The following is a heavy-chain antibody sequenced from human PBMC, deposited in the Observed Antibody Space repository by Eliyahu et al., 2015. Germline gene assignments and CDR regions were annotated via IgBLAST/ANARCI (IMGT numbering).Heavy chain of an antibody. V-gene: IGHV3-53*01. CDR2: IYSGGDYT. CDR1: GFTVSSXY. J-gene: IGHJ4*02. D-gene: IGHD3-22*01. CDR3: ARVVKAYDSRGYSYYFDY. Sequence: EVQLVESGGGLIQPGGSLRLSCAASGFTVSSXYMSWVRQAPGKGLEWVSAIYSGGDYTYYVESVKGRFIVSRDNSKNTLYLQMHSLRAEDTAVYYCARVVKAYDSRGYSYYFDYWGQGTLVTVSS.